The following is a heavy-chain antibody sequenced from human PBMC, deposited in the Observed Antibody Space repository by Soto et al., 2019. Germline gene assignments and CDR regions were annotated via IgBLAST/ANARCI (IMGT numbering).Heavy chain of an antibody. D-gene: IGHD5-18*01. Sequence: QVTLKESGPALVKPTETLTLTCTVSGFSLSNARMGVSWIRQPPGTALEWLAHIFSNDEKSYSTSLKSRLTISKDTSKSQVVLSMTNMGPVDTATYYCARIGQLLVVPYMDVWGKGNTVTVSS. J-gene: IGHJ6*03. CDR1: GFSLSNARMG. CDR2: IFSNDEK. CDR3: ARIGQLLVVPYMDV. V-gene: IGHV2-26*01.